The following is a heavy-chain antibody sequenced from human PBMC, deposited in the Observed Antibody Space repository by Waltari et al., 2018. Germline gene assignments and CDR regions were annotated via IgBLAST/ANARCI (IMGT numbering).Heavy chain of an antibody. CDR3: ARIRDDPFYGGSGYSSA. CDR1: GFIFNNYA. Sequence: EVQVLESGGGLVQPGGSLRLTCAASGFIFNNYAINGVRQAPGKGLEWVSGINGYGDKTYYADSVKGRFTLSRDNSRNTLSLQMNSLRAEDTAVYYCARIRDDPFYGGSGYSSAWGQGTLVVVSS. V-gene: IGHV3-23*01. CDR2: INGYGDKT. J-gene: IGHJ4*02. D-gene: IGHD3-22*01.